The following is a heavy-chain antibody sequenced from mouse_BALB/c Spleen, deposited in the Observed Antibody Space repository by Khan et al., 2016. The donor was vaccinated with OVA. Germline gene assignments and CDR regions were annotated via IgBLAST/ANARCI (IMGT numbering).Heavy chain of an antibody. J-gene: IGHJ1*01. Sequence: QIQFVQSGPELKKPGETVKISCKASGYTFTNYGMNWVKQTPGKGLKWMGWINTYTGEPTYADDFKGRFAYSLDTSASTAYLQINNLKNGDSATYFCASGGYWYFDVWGAGTTVTVSS. CDR3: ASGGYWYFDV. V-gene: IGHV9-3-1*01. D-gene: IGHD1-1*02. CDR2: INTYTGEP. CDR1: GYTFTNYG.